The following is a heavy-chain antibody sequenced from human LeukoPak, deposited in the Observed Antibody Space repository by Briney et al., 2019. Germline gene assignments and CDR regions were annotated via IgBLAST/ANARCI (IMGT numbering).Heavy chain of an antibody. CDR3: AKPRLEMARYDAFDI. CDR2: ISDDGNNP. Sequence: PGGSLRLSCAASGFTFSSYPLHWVRQAPGKGLDWVAVISDDGNNPYYSDSVKGRFTISRDNSKNTLYLQMNSLRAEDTAVYYCAKPRLEMARYDAFDIWGQGTMVTVSS. V-gene: IGHV3-30-3*02. D-gene: IGHD5-24*01. J-gene: IGHJ3*02. CDR1: GFTFSSYP.